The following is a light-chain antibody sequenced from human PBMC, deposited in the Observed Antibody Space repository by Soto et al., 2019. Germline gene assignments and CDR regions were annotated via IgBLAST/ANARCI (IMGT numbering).Light chain of an antibody. V-gene: IGKV1-5*01. J-gene: IGKJ4*01. Sequence: DIQMTQSPSTLSGSVGDRVTITCRASQTISSWLAWYQQKPGKAPKLLIYAASTLQSGVPSRFSGSGSGTDFTLTISSLQPEDFATYYCQQVNGYPRDITFGGGTKVDTK. CDR3: QQVNGYPRDIT. CDR1: QTISSW. CDR2: AAS.